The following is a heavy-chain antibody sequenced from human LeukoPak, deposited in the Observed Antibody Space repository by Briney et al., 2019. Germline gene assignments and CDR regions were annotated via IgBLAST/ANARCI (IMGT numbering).Heavy chain of an antibody. CDR1: GYSFFNYW. V-gene: IGHV5-51*01. Sequence: ESLKISCKGFGYSFFNYWIGWGGQMPGESLGWMGIISPGDSNTVYSPSFQGQVTISADKSISTAYLQWSSLKASDTAMYYCARRGGQVWSDFWGQGTLVTVSS. CDR2: ISPGDSNT. J-gene: IGHJ5*01. CDR3: ARRGGQVWSDF.